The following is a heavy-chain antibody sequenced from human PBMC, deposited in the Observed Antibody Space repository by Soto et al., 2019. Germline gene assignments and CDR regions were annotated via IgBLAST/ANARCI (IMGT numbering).Heavy chain of an antibody. CDR1: GFTFSSYA. D-gene: IGHD3-10*01. CDR3: ARSPLLWFGEFDY. Sequence: GGSLRLSCAASGFTFSSYAMHWVRQAPGKGLEWVAVISYDGSNKYYADSVKGRFTISRDNSKNTLYLQVNSLRAEDTAVYYCARSPLLWFGEFDYWGQGTLVTVSS. J-gene: IGHJ4*02. V-gene: IGHV3-30-3*01. CDR2: ISYDGSNK.